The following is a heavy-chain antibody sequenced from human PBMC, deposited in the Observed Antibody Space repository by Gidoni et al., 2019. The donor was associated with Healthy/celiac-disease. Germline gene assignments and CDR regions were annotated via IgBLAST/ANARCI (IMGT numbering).Heavy chain of an antibody. CDR1: GFTFSGSA. D-gene: IGHD6-13*01. V-gene: IGHV3-73*02. Sequence: EVQLVESGGGLVQPGGSLKLSCAASGFTFSGSAMHWVRQASGKGLEWVGRIRSKANSYATAYASSVKGRFTISRDDSKNTAYLQMNSLKTEDTAVYYCTRLRIAPNWFDPWGQGTLVTVSA. CDR2: IRSKANSYAT. CDR3: TRLRIAPNWFDP. J-gene: IGHJ5*02.